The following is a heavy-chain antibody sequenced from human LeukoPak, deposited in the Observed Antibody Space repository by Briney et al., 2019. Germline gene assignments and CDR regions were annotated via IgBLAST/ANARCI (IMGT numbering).Heavy chain of an antibody. CDR2: IIPILGIA. D-gene: IGHD4-17*01. CDR3: ARDTVTTVDY. V-gene: IGHV1-69*04. Sequence: GASVKVSCKASGGTFSSYAISWVRQAPGQGLEWMGRIIPILGIANYAQKFQGRVTITAGKSTSTAYMELSSLRSEDTAVYYCARDTVTTVDYWGQGTLVTVSS. CDR1: GGTFSSYA. J-gene: IGHJ4*02.